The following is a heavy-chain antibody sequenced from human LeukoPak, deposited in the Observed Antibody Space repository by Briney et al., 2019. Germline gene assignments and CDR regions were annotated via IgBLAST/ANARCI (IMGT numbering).Heavy chain of an antibody. CDR1: GFTVSSNY. CDR2: IYSGGST. Sequence: PGGSLRLSCAASGFTVSSNYMSWAGRAPGKGLEWVSVIYSGGSTYYADSVKGRFTISRDNSKNTLYLQMNSLRAEDTAVYYCARDLMDAFDIWGQGTMVTVSS. D-gene: IGHD2-8*01. V-gene: IGHV3-66*01. CDR3: ARDLMDAFDI. J-gene: IGHJ3*02.